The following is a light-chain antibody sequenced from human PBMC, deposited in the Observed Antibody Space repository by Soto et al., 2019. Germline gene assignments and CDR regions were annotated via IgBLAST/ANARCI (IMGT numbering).Light chain of an antibody. V-gene: IGKV1-39*01. CDR1: QSISYS. CDR2: AAS. J-gene: IGKJ2*02. Sequence: DIPMTQSPSSLSASVGDRVTITCRASQSISYSLNWYQQKPGKAPNLLIYAASSLQSGVPSRVSGSGSGTDFTLTISSLQPEDFATFYCQQSYSTPRTFGQGTKLEIK. CDR3: QQSYSTPRT.